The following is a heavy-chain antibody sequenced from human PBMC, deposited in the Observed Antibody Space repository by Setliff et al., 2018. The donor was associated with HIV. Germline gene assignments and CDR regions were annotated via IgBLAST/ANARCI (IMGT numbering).Heavy chain of an antibody. Sequence: SETLSLTCTVYGGSISGSNYVWGWIRQTPRKGLEWIATIHYSGSTYHNPSLESRITISVDTSKNQFFLRLSSVSAADTAVYYCVRTASSSWWRVHYYCYIDLWGKGTTVTVSS. V-gene: IGHV4-39*01. D-gene: IGHD2-8*02. CDR1: GGSISGSNYV. CDR2: IHYSGST. CDR3: VRTASSSWWRVHYYCYIDL. J-gene: IGHJ6*03.